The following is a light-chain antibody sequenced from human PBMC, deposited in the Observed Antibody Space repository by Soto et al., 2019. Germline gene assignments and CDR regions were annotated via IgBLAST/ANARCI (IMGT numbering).Light chain of an antibody. Sequence: EIVLTQSPGTLSLSPGERATLSCRASQSVSSSYLAWYQQKPGPAPRRLIYGAASRATGIPDRFSGSGSGTDFTLTISRREPEDLALYYRQQYHRSPQRLGNGHKV. CDR2: GAA. CDR1: QSVSSSY. CDR3: QQYHRSPQR. J-gene: IGKJ1*01. V-gene: IGKV3-20*01.